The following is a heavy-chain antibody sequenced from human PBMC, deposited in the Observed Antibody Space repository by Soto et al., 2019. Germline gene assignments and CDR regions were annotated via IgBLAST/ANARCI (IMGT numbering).Heavy chain of an antibody. V-gene: IGHV4-39*01. Sequence: SETLSLTCTVSGGSISSSSYYWGWIRQPPGKGLEWIGSIYYSGSTYYNPSLKSRVTISVDTSKNQFSLKLSSVTAADTAVYYCARHDAGTPFDYWGQGTLVTVSS. D-gene: IGHD1-1*01. CDR1: GGSISSSSYY. CDR2: IYYSGST. J-gene: IGHJ4*02. CDR3: ARHDAGTPFDY.